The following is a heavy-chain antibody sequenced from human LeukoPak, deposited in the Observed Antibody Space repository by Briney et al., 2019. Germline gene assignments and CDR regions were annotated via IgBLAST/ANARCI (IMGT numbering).Heavy chain of an antibody. D-gene: IGHD6-13*01. CDR1: GFTFSSYS. CDR2: ISSTNTYI. Sequence: PGGSLRLSCAASGFTFSSYSMNWVRQAPGKGLEWVSSISSTNTYIYYADSVKGRFTISRDNAKNSLYLQMNTLRAEDTAVYFCARVGIEGAGADYWGQGTLVTVSS. V-gene: IGHV3-21*01. J-gene: IGHJ4*02. CDR3: ARVGIEGAGADY.